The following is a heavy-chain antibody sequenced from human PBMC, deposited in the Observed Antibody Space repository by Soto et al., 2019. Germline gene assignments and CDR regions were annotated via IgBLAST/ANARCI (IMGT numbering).Heavy chain of an antibody. CDR2: ISSNGGST. V-gene: IGHV3-64*01. D-gene: IGHD7-27*01. CDR3: AGALGYAFDI. CDR1: GFTFSSYA. Sequence: EVQLVESGGGLVQPGGSLRLSCAASGFTFSSYAMHWVRQAPGKGLEYVSAISSNGGSTYYANSVKGRFTISRDNSKNTLYLPMGSLRAEDMAVYYCAGALGYAFDIWGQGKMVTVSS. J-gene: IGHJ3*02.